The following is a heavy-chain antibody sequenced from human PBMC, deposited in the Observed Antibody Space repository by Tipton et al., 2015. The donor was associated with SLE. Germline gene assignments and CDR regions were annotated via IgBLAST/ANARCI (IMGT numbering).Heavy chain of an antibody. CDR3: ASLLFSFAYYYMDV. CDR2: IYHSGST. CDR1: DGSISSSNW. J-gene: IGHJ6*03. Sequence: TLSLTCSVSDGSISSSNWWSWVRQPPGKGLEWIGEIYHSGSTNYNPSLKSRVTISVDKSKNQFSLKLSSVTAADTAVYYCASLLFSFAYYYMDVWGKGTTVTVSS. V-gene: IGHV4-4*02.